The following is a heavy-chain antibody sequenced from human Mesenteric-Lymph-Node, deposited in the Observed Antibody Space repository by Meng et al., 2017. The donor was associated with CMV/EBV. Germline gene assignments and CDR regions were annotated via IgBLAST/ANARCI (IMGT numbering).Heavy chain of an antibody. Sequence: ADSGGSISSSKWWSWVSQPPGKGLEWIGEIYHSGSTNYNPSLKSRVTISVDKSKNQFSLKLSSVTAADTAVYYCARVDSGYENYFDYWGQGTLVTVSS. CDR1: GGSISSSKW. J-gene: IGHJ4*02. V-gene: IGHV4-4*02. D-gene: IGHD5-12*01. CDR3: ARVDSGYENYFDY. CDR2: IYHSGST.